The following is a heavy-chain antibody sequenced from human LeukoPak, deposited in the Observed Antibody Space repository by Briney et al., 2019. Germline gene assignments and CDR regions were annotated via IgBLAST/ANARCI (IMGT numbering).Heavy chain of an antibody. CDR3: ATFYGDPAKGGYYYGMDV. CDR2: ISGSGGST. Sequence: QSGGSLSLSCAASGFTFSSYAMSWVRQAPGKGREWVSAISGSGGSTYYADSVKGRFTISRDNSKNTLYLQMNSLRAEDTAVYYCATFYGDPAKGGYYYGMDVWGQGTTVTVSS. D-gene: IGHD4-17*01. CDR1: GFTFSSYA. V-gene: IGHV3-23*01. J-gene: IGHJ6*02.